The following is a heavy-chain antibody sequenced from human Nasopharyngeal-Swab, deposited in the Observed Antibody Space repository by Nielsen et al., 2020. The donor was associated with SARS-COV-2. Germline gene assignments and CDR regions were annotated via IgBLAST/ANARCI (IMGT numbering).Heavy chain of an antibody. CDR1: GFKFDDHA. CDR2: ISWNSGSI. J-gene: IGHJ4*02. CDR3: ARGTADYSNPSFDY. V-gene: IGHV3-9*01. D-gene: IGHD4-11*01. Sequence: SLKISCAASGFKFDDHAMHWVRQTPGKGLEWVSHISWNSGSIGYADSVKGRFTISRDNARNSLYLLMNSLRSEDTALYYCARGTADYSNPSFDYWGQGTLVTVPS.